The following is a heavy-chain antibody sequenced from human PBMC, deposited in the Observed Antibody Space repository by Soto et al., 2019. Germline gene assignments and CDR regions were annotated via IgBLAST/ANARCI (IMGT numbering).Heavy chain of an antibody. V-gene: IGHV4-4*02. CDR3: ARGRYCSGGSCYLDYYYMDV. CDR1: SGSISSSNW. Sequence: SETLSLTCAVSSGSISSSNWWSWVRQPPGKGLEWIGEIYHSGSTNYNPSLKSRVTISVDKSKNQFSLKLSSVTAADTAVYYCARGRYCSGGSCYLDYYYMDVWGKGTTVTVSS. CDR2: IYHSGST. D-gene: IGHD2-15*01. J-gene: IGHJ6*03.